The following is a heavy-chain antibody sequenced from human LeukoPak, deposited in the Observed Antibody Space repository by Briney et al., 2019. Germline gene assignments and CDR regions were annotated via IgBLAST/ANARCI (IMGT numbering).Heavy chain of an antibody. Sequence: GGSLRLSCAASGFTFSSYAMSWVRQAPGKGLEWVAVISYDGSNKYYADSVKGRFTISRDNSKNTLYLQMNSLRAEDTAVYYCAKEDGSSMSLYYYYGMDVWGQGTTVTVSS. CDR2: ISYDGSNK. D-gene: IGHD6-6*01. CDR1: GFTFSSYA. J-gene: IGHJ6*02. V-gene: IGHV3-30*18. CDR3: AKEDGSSMSLYYYYGMDV.